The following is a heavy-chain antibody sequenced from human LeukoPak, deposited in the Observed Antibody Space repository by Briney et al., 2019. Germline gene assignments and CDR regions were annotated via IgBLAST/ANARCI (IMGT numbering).Heavy chain of an antibody. CDR3: ARDPNSYFDY. J-gene: IGHJ4*02. Sequence: GGALRLSCAASGFTFSSYSMNWVRQAPGKGLEWVSYISSSSSTIYYADSVKGRFTISRDNAKNSRYLQMNSLRDEDTAVYYCARDPNSYFDYWGQGTLVTVSS. CDR2: ISSSSSTI. V-gene: IGHV3-48*02. CDR1: GFTFSSYS.